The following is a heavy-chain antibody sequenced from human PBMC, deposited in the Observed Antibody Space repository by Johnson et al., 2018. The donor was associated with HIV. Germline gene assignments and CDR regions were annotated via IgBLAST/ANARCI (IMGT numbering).Heavy chain of an antibody. J-gene: IGHJ3*02. CDR3: AKGPLYYYDSRLGSGAFDI. V-gene: IGHV3-30*02. CDR2: IRYDGSNK. Sequence: QVLLVESGGGVVQPGRSLKLSCAASGFTFSSYAMHWVRQAPGKGLEWVAFIRYDGSNKYYADSVKGRFPISRDNSKNTLYLQMNSLRAEDTAVYYCAKGPLYYYDSRLGSGAFDIWGQGTMVTVSS. D-gene: IGHD3-22*01. CDR1: GFTFSSYA.